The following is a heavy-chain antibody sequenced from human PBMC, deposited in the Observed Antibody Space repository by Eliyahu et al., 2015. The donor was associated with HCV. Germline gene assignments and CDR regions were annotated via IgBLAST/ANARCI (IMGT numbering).Heavy chain of an antibody. D-gene: IGHD4-17*01. V-gene: IGHV4-34*01. Sequence: QVQLQQWGAGLLKPSETLSLTCAVYGGSFXGYYWXWIRQPPGKGLEWIGEINHSGSTNYNPSLKSRVTISVDTSKNQFSLKLSSVTAADTAVYYCARGVWDTVTTSRANFDYWGQGTLVTVSS. CDR2: INHSGST. CDR1: GGSFXGYY. J-gene: IGHJ4*02. CDR3: ARGVWDTVTTSRANFDY.